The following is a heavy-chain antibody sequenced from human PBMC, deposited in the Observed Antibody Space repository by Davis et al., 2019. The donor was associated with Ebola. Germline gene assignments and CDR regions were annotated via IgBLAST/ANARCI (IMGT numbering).Heavy chain of an antibody. CDR3: ASFGQLVESYYFDY. V-gene: IGHV1-2*06. D-gene: IGHD1-1*01. J-gene: IGHJ4*02. Sequence: GESLKISCAASGYTFTGYYMPWVRQAPGQGLEWMGRINPHSGGTNYAQKFQGRVTMTRDTSISTAYMELSRLRSDDTAVYYCASFGQLVESYYFDYWGQGTLVTVSS. CDR1: GYTFTGYY. CDR2: INPHSGGT.